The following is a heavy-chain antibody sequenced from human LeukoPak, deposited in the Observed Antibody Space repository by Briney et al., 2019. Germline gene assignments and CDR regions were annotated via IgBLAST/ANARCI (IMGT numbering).Heavy chain of an antibody. D-gene: IGHD2-21*02. CDR2: IYYSGTT. V-gene: IGHV4-61*01. Sequence: SETLSLTCTVSGGSVNSGSFYWSWIRQPPGKGLEWIGNIYYSGTTNYNPSLKSRVTISLDTSKNQFSLKLSSVTAADTAVYYCATMGDDFLYYFDYWGQGFLVTVSS. CDR1: GGSVNSGSFY. J-gene: IGHJ4*02. CDR3: ATMGDDFLYYFDY.